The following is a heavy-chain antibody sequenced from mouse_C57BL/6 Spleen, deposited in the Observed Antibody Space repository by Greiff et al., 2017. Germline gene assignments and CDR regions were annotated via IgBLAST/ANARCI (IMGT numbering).Heavy chain of an antibody. D-gene: IGHD2-4*01. Sequence: EVQLQQSGPGLVKPSQSLSLTCSVTGYSITSGYYWNWIRQFPGNKLEWMGYISYDGSNNYNPSLKNLISITLDTSKNQFFLKLNSVTTEDTATYYCARRLYDYGEGYAMDYWGQGTSVTVSS. V-gene: IGHV3-6*01. J-gene: IGHJ4*01. CDR2: ISYDGSN. CDR3: ARRLYDYGEGYAMDY. CDR1: GYSITSGYY.